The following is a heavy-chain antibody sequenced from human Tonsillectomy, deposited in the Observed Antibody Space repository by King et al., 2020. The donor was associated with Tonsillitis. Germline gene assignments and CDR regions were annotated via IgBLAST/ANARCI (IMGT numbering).Heavy chain of an antibody. CDR3: APSGSYYYFEY. Sequence: VQLVESGGGVVQPGRSLRLSCAASGFTFSSYAIHWVRQAPGKGLEWVAVISYDGNNKYYADSVKGRFTISRDNSKNTLYLQMNSLRAEDTAVYYCAPSGSYYYFEYWGQGALVTVSS. D-gene: IGHD1-26*01. CDR1: GFTFSSYA. CDR2: ISYDGNNK. J-gene: IGHJ4*02. V-gene: IGHV3-30*04.